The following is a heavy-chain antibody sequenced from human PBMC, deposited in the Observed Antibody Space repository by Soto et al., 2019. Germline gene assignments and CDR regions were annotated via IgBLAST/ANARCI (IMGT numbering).Heavy chain of an antibody. CDR1: GGSISSGGYS. Sequence: LSLTCAVSGGSISSGGYSWSWIRQPPGKGLEWIGYIYHSGSTYYNPSLKSRVTISVDRSKNQFSLKLSSVTAADTAVYYCARSRAGHCSGGSCYSHYYYGMDVWGQGTTVTVSS. D-gene: IGHD2-15*01. V-gene: IGHV4-30-2*01. CDR3: ARSRAGHCSGGSCYSHYYYGMDV. J-gene: IGHJ6*02. CDR2: IYHSGST.